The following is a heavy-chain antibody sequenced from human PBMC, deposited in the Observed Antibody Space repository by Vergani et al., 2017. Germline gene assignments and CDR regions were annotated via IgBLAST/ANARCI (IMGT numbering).Heavy chain of an antibody. CDR1: GGTFSSYA. CDR2: IIPIFGTA. CDR3: ARGGGAAAGRGYYYYYMDV. V-gene: IGHV1-69*01. D-gene: IGHD6-13*01. Sequence: QVQLVQSGAEVKKPGSSVKVSCKASGGTFSSYAISWVRQAPGQGLEWMGGIIPIFGTANYAQKFQGRVTITADESTSTDYMELSSLRAEDTAVYYYARGGGAAAGRGYYYYYMDVWGKGTTVTVSS. J-gene: IGHJ6*03.